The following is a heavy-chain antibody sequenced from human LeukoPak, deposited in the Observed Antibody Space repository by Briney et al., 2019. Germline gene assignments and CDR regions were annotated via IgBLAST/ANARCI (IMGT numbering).Heavy chain of an antibody. J-gene: IGHJ4*02. CDR2: IRYDGSNK. CDR1: GFTFSSYG. Sequence: QPGGSLRLSCAASGFTFSSYGMHWVRQAPGKGLEWVAFIRYDGSNKYYADSVKGRFTISRDNFKNTLYMQMNSLRAEDTAVYYCAKEDPPYDSSGYWDSWGQGTLVTVSS. CDR3: AKEDPPYDSSGYWDS. D-gene: IGHD3-22*01. V-gene: IGHV3-30*02.